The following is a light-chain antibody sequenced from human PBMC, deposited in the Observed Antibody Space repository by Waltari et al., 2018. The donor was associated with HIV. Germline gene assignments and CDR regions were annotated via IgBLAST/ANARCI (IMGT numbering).Light chain of an antibody. CDR1: SSNIGRTY. V-gene: IGLV1-47*01. CDR3: ATWDDSLSGSL. J-gene: IGLJ2*01. CDR2: RNN. Sequence: QSVPTQPPSASGTSGPRVTISCSGSSSNIGRTYVYLYQHLPGTAPKLLIYRNNQRPSGVPGRCSGSKSGTAASLAISGLRSEDEADYYCATWDDSLSGSLFGGGTKLTVL.